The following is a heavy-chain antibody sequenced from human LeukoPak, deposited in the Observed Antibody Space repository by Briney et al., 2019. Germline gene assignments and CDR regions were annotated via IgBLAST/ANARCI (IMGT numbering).Heavy chain of an antibody. CDR3: AKDDAWLRFGE. Sequence: GGSLRLSCAASGFTFSSYGMSWVRQAPGKGLEWVSAVSGSGGSTYYADSVKGRFTISRDNSKNTLYLEVISLTAEDTAVYYCAKDDAWLRFGEWSQGTLVTVSS. V-gene: IGHV3-23*01. CDR1: GFTFSSYG. J-gene: IGHJ4*02. CDR2: VSGSGGST. D-gene: IGHD3-10*01.